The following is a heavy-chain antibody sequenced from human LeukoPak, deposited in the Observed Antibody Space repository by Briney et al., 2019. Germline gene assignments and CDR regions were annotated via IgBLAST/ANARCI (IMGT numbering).Heavy chain of an antibody. V-gene: IGHV4-61*02. CDR2: IYTSGST. D-gene: IGHD3-16*01. J-gene: IGHJ6*03. CDR1: GGSISSGSYY. CDR3: ARVWGNYMDV. Sequence: SQTLSLTCTVSGGSISSGSYYWSWIRQPAGKGLEWIVRIYTSGSTNYNPSLKSRVTISVDTSKNQFSLKLSSVTAADTAVYYCARVWGNYMDVWGKGTTVTVSS.